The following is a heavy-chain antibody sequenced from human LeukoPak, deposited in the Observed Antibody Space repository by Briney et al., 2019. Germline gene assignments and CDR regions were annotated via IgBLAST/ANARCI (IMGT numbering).Heavy chain of an antibody. D-gene: IGHD2-21*02. CDR2: IIPIFGTA. V-gene: IGHV1-69*05. J-gene: IGHJ4*02. Sequence: GASVKVSCKASGGTFSSYAISWVRQAPGQGLEWMGGIIPIFGTANYAQKFQGRVTITTDESTSTAYMELSSLRSEDTAVYYCARELAYCGGDCYSGYLFDYLGQGTLVTVSS. CDR1: GGTFSSYA. CDR3: ARELAYCGGDCYSGYLFDY.